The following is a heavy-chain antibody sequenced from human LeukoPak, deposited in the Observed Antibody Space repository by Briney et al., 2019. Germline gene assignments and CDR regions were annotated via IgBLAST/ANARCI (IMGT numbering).Heavy chain of an antibody. J-gene: IGHJ4*02. D-gene: IGHD3-3*01. CDR2: IKQDGSEK. Sequence: GGSLRLSCAASGFTFSSYWMSWVRQAPGKGLEWVANIKQDGSEKYYVDSVKGRFTISRDNAKNSLYLQMNSLRAEDTAVYYCAKDQVLRFLEWLPFDYWGQGTLVTVSS. CDR1: GFTFSSYW. CDR3: AKDQVLRFLEWLPFDY. V-gene: IGHV3-7*01.